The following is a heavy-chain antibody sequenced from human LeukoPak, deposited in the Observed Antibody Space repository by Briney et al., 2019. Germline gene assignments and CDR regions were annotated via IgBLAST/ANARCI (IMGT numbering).Heavy chain of an antibody. V-gene: IGHV4-59*06. D-gene: IGHD5-12*01. Sequence: SSETLSLTCTVSGGSISSYYRSWIRQPPGKGLEWIGYIYYSGSTYYNPSLKSRVTISVDTSKNQFSLKLSSVTAADTAVYYCLFGYDFDYWGQGTLVTVSS. J-gene: IGHJ4*02. CDR2: IYYSGST. CDR1: GGSISSYY. CDR3: LFGYDFDY.